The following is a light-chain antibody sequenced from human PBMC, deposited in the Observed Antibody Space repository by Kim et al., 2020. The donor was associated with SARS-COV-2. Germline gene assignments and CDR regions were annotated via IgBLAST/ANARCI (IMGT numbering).Light chain of an antibody. CDR1: QGISSL. CDR2: AAS. J-gene: IGKJ4*01. CDR3: TQANSFPLT. Sequence: ASVGDRVNITCRASQGISSLLAWYQQNTGKAPKLLIYAASSLQSGVPARFSGSGSGTDFTLTISSLQPEDFATYYCTQANSFPLTFGGGTKGGYQT. V-gene: IGKV1-12*01.